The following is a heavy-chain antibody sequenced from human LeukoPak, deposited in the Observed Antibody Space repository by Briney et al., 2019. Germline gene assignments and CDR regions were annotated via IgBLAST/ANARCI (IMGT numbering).Heavy chain of an antibody. Sequence: ASVKVSCKASGYTFTSYYMHWVRQAPGQGREWMGIINPSGGSTSYAQKFQGRVTMTRDTSTSTVYMELSSLRSEDTAGYYCARGQYYDILTGNNWFDPWGQGTLVTVSS. V-gene: IGHV1-46*01. CDR1: GYTFTSYY. CDR3: ARGQYYDILTGNNWFDP. CDR2: INPSGGST. J-gene: IGHJ5*02. D-gene: IGHD3-9*01.